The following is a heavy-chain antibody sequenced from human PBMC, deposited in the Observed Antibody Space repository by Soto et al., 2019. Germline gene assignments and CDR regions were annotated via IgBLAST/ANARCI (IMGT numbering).Heavy chain of an antibody. V-gene: IGHV4-31*03. J-gene: IGHJ4*02. D-gene: IGHD2-2*01. CDR3: AREDRPGISYFDL. Sequence: SASLSLTCTVSGDSLTNGTYYWTWIRQHPGKGLEWIGYIYHSGRTNYNPSLKSRISMSVDTSENQFSLKLSSVTAADTAVYFCAREDRPGISYFDLWGQGTLVTVSS. CDR2: IYHSGRT. CDR1: GDSLTNGTYY.